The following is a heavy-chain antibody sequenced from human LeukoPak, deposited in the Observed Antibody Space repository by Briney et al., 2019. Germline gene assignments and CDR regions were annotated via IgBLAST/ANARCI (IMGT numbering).Heavy chain of an antibody. CDR2: ISGTSSYI. CDR1: GFSFRTYS. J-gene: IGHJ4*02. Sequence: GGSLRLSCAASGFSFRTYSMNWVRQAPGKGLEWVSCISGTSSYIYYADSVKGRFTISRDNAKNSLYLQMNSLRAEDTAVYYCARDSILYGSGSLDYWGQGTLVTVSS. CDR3: ARDSILYGSGSLDY. V-gene: IGHV3-21*01. D-gene: IGHD3-10*01.